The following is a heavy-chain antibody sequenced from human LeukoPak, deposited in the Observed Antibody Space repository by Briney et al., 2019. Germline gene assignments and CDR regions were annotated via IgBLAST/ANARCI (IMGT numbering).Heavy chain of an antibody. J-gene: IGHJ4*02. CDR2: INPNSGGT. D-gene: IGHD1-26*01. CDR3: ARDRSAGRDLDY. V-gene: IGHV1-2*02. Sequence: ASVKVSCKASGYTFTDCYMHWVRQAPGQGLEWMGWINPNSGGTNYAQKFQGRVTMTRDTPISTAYMELSRLTSDDSAVYYCARDRSAGRDLDYWGQGTLVTVSS. CDR1: GYTFTDCY.